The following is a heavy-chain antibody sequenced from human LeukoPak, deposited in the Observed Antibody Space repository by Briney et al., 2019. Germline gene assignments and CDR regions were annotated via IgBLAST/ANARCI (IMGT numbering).Heavy chain of an antibody. Sequence: GGSLRLSCAASGFTFSSYAMSLVRQAPGKGLEWVSTISGSGGSTYYADSVRGRFTISRDNSKNTLYLQMNSLRAEDTAVYYCAKTYYDFWSGYFLDYWGQGTLVTVSS. CDR2: ISGSGGST. D-gene: IGHD3-3*01. CDR3: AKTYYDFWSGYFLDY. CDR1: GFTFSSYA. V-gene: IGHV3-23*01. J-gene: IGHJ4*02.